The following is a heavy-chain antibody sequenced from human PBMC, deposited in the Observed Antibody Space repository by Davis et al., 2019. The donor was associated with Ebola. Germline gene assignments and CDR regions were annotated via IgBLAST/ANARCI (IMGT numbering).Heavy chain of an antibody. V-gene: IGHV3-30*03. J-gene: IGHJ6*02. CDR2: ISYDGSNK. D-gene: IGHD5-18*01. CDR3: ARETAMPHYYYYGMDV. Sequence: PGGSLRLSCAASGFTFSSYGMHWVRQAPGKGLEWVAVISYDGSNKYYADSVKGRFTISRDNSKNTLYLQMNSLRAEDTAVYYCARETAMPHYYYYGMDVWGQGTTVTVSS. CDR1: GFTFSSYG.